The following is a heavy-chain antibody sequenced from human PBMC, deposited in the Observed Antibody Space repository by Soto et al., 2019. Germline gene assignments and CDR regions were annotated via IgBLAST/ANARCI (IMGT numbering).Heavy chain of an antibody. CDR1: GGTFSSYA. CDR2: IIPIFGTA. J-gene: IGHJ6*02. V-gene: IGHV1-69*01. CDR3: ARVLERIVGATLYYDYGMDV. D-gene: IGHD1-26*01. Sequence: QVQLVQSGAEVKKPGSSVKVSCKASGGTFSSYAISWVRQAPGQGLEWMGGIIPIFGTANYAQKFQGRVTITADESTSTAYMALSSLRSEDTAVYYCARVLERIVGATLYYDYGMDVWGQGTTVTVSS.